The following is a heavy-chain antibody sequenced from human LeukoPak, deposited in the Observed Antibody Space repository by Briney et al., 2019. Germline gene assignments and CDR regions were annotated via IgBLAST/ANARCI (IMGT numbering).Heavy chain of an antibody. CDR3: ARDTGEGGYSYGFLFDY. Sequence: ASVKVSCKASGYTFTGYYMHWVRQAPGQGLEWMGWIDPNSGGTNYAQKFQGRVTMTRDTSISTAYMELSRLRSDDTAVYYCARDTGEGGYSYGFLFDYWGQGTLVTVSS. V-gene: IGHV1-2*02. CDR1: GYTFTGYY. J-gene: IGHJ4*02. CDR2: IDPNSGGT. D-gene: IGHD5-18*01.